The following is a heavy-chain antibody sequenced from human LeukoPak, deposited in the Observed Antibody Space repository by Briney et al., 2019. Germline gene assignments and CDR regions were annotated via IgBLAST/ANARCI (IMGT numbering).Heavy chain of an antibody. CDR2: INWSGGST. D-gene: IGHD2-15*01. CDR3: APRVVGSAPFDY. V-gene: IGHV3-20*04. J-gene: IGHJ4*02. Sequence: AGGSLRLSCAASGFIFDDHGMNWVRQAPGKGLEWVSGINWSGGSTSYADSVKGRFTISRDNSKNTLYLQMNNLRAEDTAVYYCAPRVVGSAPFDYWGQGTLATVSS. CDR1: GFIFDDHG.